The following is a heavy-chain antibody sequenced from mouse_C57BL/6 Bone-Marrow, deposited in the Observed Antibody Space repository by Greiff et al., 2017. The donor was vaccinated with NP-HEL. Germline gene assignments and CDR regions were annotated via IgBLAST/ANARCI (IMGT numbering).Heavy chain of an antibody. CDR1: GFTFSSYT. Sequence: DVHLVESGGGLVKPGGSLKLSCAASGFTFSSYTMSWVRQTPEKRLEWVATISGGGGNTYYPDSVKGRFTISRDNAKNTLYLQMSSLRSEDTALYYCAIYDGYFFDYWGQGTTLTVSS. V-gene: IGHV5-9*01. D-gene: IGHD2-3*01. J-gene: IGHJ2*01. CDR2: ISGGGGNT. CDR3: AIYDGYFFDY.